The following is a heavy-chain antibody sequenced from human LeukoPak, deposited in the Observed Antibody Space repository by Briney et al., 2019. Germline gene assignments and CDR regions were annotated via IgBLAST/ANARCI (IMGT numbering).Heavy chain of an antibody. Sequence: SVKVSCKASGGTFSSYAISWVRQAPGQGLEWMERIIPIFGIANYAQKFQGRVTITADKSTSTAYMELSSLRSEDTAVYYCARDGTRLDCSGGSCEYYFDYWGQGTLVTVSS. D-gene: IGHD2-15*01. V-gene: IGHV1-69*04. CDR2: IIPIFGIA. CDR1: GGTFSSYA. J-gene: IGHJ4*02. CDR3: ARDGTRLDCSGGSCEYYFDY.